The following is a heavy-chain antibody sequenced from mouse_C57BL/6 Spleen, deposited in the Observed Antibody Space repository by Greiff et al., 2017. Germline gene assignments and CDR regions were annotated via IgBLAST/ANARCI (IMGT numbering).Heavy chain of an antibody. V-gene: IGHV1-82*01. Sequence: VQLQQSGPELVKPGASVKISCKASGYAFSSSWMNWVKQRPGKGLEWLGRIYPGDGAPNYNGKFKGKGTLTADKSSSTGYMQLSSLTSEDAAVYFCERVANWEKGWYFDVWGTGTTVTVSS. J-gene: IGHJ1*03. D-gene: IGHD4-1*01. CDR1: GYAFSSSW. CDR3: ERVANWEKGWYFDV. CDR2: IYPGDGAP.